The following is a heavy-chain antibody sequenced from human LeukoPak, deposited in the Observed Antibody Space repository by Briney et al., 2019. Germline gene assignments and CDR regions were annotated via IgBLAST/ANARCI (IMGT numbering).Heavy chain of an antibody. CDR1: GFTFSSYS. D-gene: IGHD3-22*01. J-gene: IGHJ4*02. CDR3: ARFPFRSGYYLNFDY. V-gene: IGHV3-21*01. CDR2: ISSSSSYI. Sequence: GGSLRLSCAASGFTFSSYSMNWVRQAPGKGLEWVSSISSSSSYIYYADSVKGRFTISRDNAKNSLYLQMTSLRAEDTAVYYCARFPFRSGYYLNFDYWGQGTLVTVSS.